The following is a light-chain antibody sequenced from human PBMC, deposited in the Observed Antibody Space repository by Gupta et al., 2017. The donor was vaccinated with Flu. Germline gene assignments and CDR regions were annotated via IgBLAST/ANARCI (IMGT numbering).Light chain of an antibody. CDR3: QQYYATPRT. CDR1: QSVLHSSNNKNY. V-gene: IGKV4-1*01. CDR2: GAS. J-gene: IGKJ1*01. Sequence: DIVMTQSPDSLAVSPGARATINCKSSQSVLHSSNNKNYLAWYQQKPGQPPKLLIYGASTRESGVPDRFSGSGSGTDFTLTISSLQAEDVAVYYCQQYYATPRTFGQGTKVEIK.